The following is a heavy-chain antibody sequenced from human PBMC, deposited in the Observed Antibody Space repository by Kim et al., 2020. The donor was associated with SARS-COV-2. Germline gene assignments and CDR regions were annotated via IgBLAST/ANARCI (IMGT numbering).Heavy chain of an antibody. CDR1: GFTFDDYA. CDR2: ISWNSGSI. CDR3: AKDMYPAGPVVWKIAAAGRGPLDY. Sequence: GGSLRLSCAASGFTFDDYAMHWVRQAPGKGLEWVSGISWNSGSIGYADSVKGRFTISRDNAKNSLYLQMNSLRAEDTALYYCAKDMYPAGPVVWKIAAAGRGPLDYWGQGTLVTVSS. D-gene: IGHD6-13*01. V-gene: IGHV3-9*01. J-gene: IGHJ4*02.